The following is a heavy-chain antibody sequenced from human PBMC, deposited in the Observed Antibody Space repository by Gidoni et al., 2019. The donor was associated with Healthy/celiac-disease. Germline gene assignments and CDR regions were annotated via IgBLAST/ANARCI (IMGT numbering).Heavy chain of an antibody. J-gene: IGHJ4*02. CDR1: GGSISSSSYY. D-gene: IGHD3-22*01. V-gene: IGHV4-39*01. CDR2: IYYSGST. CDR3: ARRYYDSSGYLDY. Sequence: QLQLQESGPGLVKPSETLSLTCTVSGGSISSSSYYWGWIRQPPGKGLEWIGSIYYSGSTYYNPSLKSRVTISVDTSKNQFSLKLSSVTAADTAVYYCARRYYDSSGYLDYWGQGTLVTVSS.